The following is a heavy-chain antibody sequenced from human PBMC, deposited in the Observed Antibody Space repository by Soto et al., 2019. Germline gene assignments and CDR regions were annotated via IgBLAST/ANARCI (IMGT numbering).Heavy chain of an antibody. J-gene: IGHJ6*02. D-gene: IGHD4-17*01. CDR2: ISYDGSNK. CDR1: GFTFSSYA. Sequence: QVQLVESGGGVVQPGRSLRLSCAASGFTFSSYAMHWVRQAPGKGLEWVAVISYDGSNKYYADSVKGRFTISRDNSKNTLYLQMNSLRAEDTAVYYCARDRGGDYAYYGIDVWGQGTTVTVSS. V-gene: IGHV3-30-3*01. CDR3: ARDRGGDYAYYGIDV.